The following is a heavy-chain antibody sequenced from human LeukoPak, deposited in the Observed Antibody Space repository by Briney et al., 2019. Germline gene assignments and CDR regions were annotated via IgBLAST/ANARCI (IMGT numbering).Heavy chain of an antibody. V-gene: IGHV3-30*18. J-gene: IGHJ4*02. CDR2: SAHDEVGK. D-gene: IGHD4/OR15-4a*01. Sequence: PGESLRLSCVGSGFTFSDYAIHWVRQAPGKGLEWVAVSAHDEVGKQFADSVKGRFTLSRDNSRDSVHLQMNRLRDEDAAVYYCAKDRGYGEHEPFESWGQGSLVTVSS. CDR1: GFTFSDYA. CDR3: AKDRGYGEHEPFES.